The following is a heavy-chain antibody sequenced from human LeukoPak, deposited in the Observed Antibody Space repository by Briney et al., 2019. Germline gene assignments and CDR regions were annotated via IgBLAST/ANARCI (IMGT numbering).Heavy chain of an antibody. D-gene: IGHD3-10*01. V-gene: IGHV3-23*01. CDR3: ARAKPKNMVRGLIMRRESRYYFDY. J-gene: IGHJ4*02. Sequence: GGSLRLSCAASGFTFSSYAMSWVRQAPGKGLEWVSAISGSGGSTYYADSMKGRFTISRDNSKNTLYLQMNSLRAEDTAVYYCARAKPKNMVRGLIMRRESRYYFDYWGQGTLVTVSS. CDR2: ISGSGGST. CDR1: GFTFSSYA.